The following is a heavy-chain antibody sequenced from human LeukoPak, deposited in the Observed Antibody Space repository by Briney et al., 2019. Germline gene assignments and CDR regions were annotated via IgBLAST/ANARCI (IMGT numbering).Heavy chain of an antibody. J-gene: IGHJ4*02. CDR1: GFSLSTSGMC. Sequence: SGPTLVNPTQTLTLTCTFSGFSLSTSGMCVSWIRQPPGKALEWLARIDWDDDKYYSTSLKTRLTISKDTSKNQVVLTMTNMDPVDTATYYCARIVSLNGGNSARPDYWGRGTLVTVSS. CDR2: IDWDDDK. CDR3: ARIVSLNGGNSARPDY. D-gene: IGHD4-23*01. V-gene: IGHV2-70*11.